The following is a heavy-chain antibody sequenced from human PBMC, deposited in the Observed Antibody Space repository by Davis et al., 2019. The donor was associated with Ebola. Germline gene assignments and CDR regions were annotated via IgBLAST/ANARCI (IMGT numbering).Heavy chain of an antibody. CDR2: ISSSSSYI. D-gene: IGHD5-12*01. Sequence: GESLKISCAASGFTFSSYSMNWVRQAPGKGLEWVSSISSSSSYIYYADSVKGRFTISRDNAKNTLYLQMNSLRAEDTAVYYCARDGNVPKWLRAYPFDYWGQGTLVTVSS. CDR1: GFTFSSYS. CDR3: ARDGNVPKWLRAYPFDY. J-gene: IGHJ4*02. V-gene: IGHV3-21*01.